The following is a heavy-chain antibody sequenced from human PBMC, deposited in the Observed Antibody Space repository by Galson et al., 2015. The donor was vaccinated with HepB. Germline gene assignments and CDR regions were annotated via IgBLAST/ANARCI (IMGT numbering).Heavy chain of an antibody. J-gene: IGHJ6*02. D-gene: IGHD4/OR15-4a*01. CDR1: GFTFSTYG. Sequence: SLRLSCAASGFTFSTYGMHWGRQAPGKGLEWVASISFDGRKTYYVDSVQGRFTISRDNSKNTLYLQMNSLRAEDTAVYYCAKDKTLVASLYFFYGMDVWGQGTTVTVSS. CDR3: AKDKTLVASLYFFYGMDV. V-gene: IGHV3-30*18. CDR2: ISFDGRKT.